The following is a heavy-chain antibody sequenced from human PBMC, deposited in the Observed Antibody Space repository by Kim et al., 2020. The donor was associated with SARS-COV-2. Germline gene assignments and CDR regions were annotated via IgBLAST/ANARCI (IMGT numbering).Heavy chain of an antibody. D-gene: IGHD4-17*01. J-gene: IGHJ6*02. CDR1: GGTFSRYA. CDR2: IVPVFDIV. CDR3: GKVTTSEYYYYTMDV. Sequence: SVKVSCKASGGTFSRYAFNWVRQAPGQGLEWMGGIVPVFDIVNYAQRFQGRVTITADESTTTTFMELSSLGSEDTAVYYCGKVTTSEYYYYTMDVWGQGPPVLVSS. V-gene: IGHV1-69*13.